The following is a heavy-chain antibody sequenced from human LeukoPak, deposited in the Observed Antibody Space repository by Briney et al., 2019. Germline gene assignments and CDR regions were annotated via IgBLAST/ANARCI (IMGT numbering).Heavy chain of an antibody. Sequence: GGSLRLSCAGSGFTFDEYAMHWVRQAPGKGLEWVSGINWKSDKIGYADSVKGRFTISRDNAKKSLYLEMSSLRAEDTAVYYCARDGSFWSGFHAFDLWGQGTVVTVSS. V-gene: IGHV3-9*01. CDR2: INWKSDKI. CDR3: ARDGSFWSGFHAFDL. D-gene: IGHD3-3*01. CDR1: GFTFDEYA. J-gene: IGHJ3*01.